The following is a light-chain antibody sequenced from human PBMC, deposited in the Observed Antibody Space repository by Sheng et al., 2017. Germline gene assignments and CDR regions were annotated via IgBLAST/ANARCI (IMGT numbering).Light chain of an antibody. J-gene: IGKJ5*01. V-gene: IGKV1-27*01. CDR3: QKYNSAPRT. CDR2: AAS. CDR1: QGISNY. Sequence: DIQMTQSPSSLSASVGDRVTITCRASQGISNYLAWYQQKPGKVPKLLVYAASTLQSGVPSRFSGSGSGTDFTLTITSLQPEDVATYYCQKYNSAPRTFGQGTRLEIK.